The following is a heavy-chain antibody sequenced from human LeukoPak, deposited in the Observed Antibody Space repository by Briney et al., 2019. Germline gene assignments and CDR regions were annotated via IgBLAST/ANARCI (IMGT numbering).Heavy chain of an antibody. CDR3: ARDLMAGQYYFDS. V-gene: IGHV1-8*03. CDR1: AYTFSNYD. Sequence: ASVKVSCKASAYTFSNYDIIWVRQTAGQGLEWLGWTNPGSGNTGYAQKFRGRLTITRITSINTVYMELTSLTSDDTAIYYCARDLMAGQYYFDSWGRGTLVTVSS. CDR2: TNPGSGNT. D-gene: IGHD6-19*01. J-gene: IGHJ4*02.